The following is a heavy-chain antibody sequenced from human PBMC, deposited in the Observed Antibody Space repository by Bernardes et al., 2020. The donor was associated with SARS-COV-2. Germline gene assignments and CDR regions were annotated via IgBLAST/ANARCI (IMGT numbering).Heavy chain of an antibody. CDR1: GVTFPSST. J-gene: IGHJ5*02. Sequence: SEKVSCKASGVTFPSSTVQWVRQDRGQRLEWIGWIDVDGGGTNYAHSLRERVTITWDMSTRTGYMILSSLRSEDTAVYYCAAGPNWFDHWGQGTLVTVSS. V-gene: IGHV1-58*01. CDR3: AAGPNWFDH. CDR2: IDVDGGGT.